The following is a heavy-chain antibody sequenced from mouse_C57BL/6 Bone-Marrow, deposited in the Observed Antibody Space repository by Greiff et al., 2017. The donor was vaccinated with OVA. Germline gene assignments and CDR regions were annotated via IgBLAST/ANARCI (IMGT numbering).Heavy chain of an antibody. Sequence: VKLMESGAELARPGASVKMSCKASGYTFTSYTMHWVKQRPGQGLEWIGYINPSSGYTKYNQKFKDKATLTADKSSSTAYMQLSSLTSEDSAVYYCARETITTVVVHFDYWGQGTTLTVSS. CDR1: GYTFTSYT. J-gene: IGHJ2*01. D-gene: IGHD1-1*01. V-gene: IGHV1-4*01. CDR3: ARETITTVVVHFDY. CDR2: INPSSGYT.